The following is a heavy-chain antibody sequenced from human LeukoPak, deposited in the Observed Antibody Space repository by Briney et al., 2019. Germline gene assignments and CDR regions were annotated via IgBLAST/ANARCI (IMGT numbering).Heavy chain of an antibody. V-gene: IGHV3-15*01. CDR3: TTDIYCSSTSCYPN. CDR1: GFTFSSYA. Sequence: KTGGSLILSCAASGFTFSSYAMSWVRQAPGKGLEWVGRIKSKTDGGTTDYATPVKGRFTISRDDSRNTLSLQMNSLKAEDTAVYYCTTDIYCSSTSCYPNWGQGTLVTVSS. CDR2: IKSKTDGGTT. D-gene: IGHD2-2*01. J-gene: IGHJ4*02.